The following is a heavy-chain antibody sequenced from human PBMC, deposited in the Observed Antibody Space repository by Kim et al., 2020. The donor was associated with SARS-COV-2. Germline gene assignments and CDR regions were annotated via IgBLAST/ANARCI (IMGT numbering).Heavy chain of an antibody. CDR2: GERT. CDR3: EGGGWSLDS. J-gene: IGHJ4*02. D-gene: IGHD6-19*01. V-gene: IGHV3-23*01. Sequence: GERTYYAEFVKDRFTISRDTYTYTLSLQMDSLRVEDTAVYYCEGGGWSLDSWGQGTLVTVSS.